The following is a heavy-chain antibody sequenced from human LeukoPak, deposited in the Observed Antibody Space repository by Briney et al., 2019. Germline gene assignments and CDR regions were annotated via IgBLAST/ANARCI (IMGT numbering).Heavy chain of an antibody. CDR3: ASYCSSTSCYNWFHL. CDR1: GFTFSSYS. V-gene: IGHV3-21*01. D-gene: IGHD2-2*01. Sequence: GGSLRLSCAASGFTFSSYSMNWVRQAPGKGGEWVSSISSSRSDIYYADSEKGGINISRENDKNSLYLQMNSLRAEDTAVYYCASYCSSTSCYNWFHLWGQGTLVTVSS. J-gene: IGHJ5*02. CDR2: ISSSRSDI.